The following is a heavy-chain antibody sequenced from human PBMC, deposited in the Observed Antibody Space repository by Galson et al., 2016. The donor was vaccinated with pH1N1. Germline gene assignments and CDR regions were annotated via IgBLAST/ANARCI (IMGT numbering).Heavy chain of an antibody. CDR2: VFASGNT. Sequence: TLSLTCTVSGGSIGGGYYIWTWIRQPAGKGLEWIGRVFASGNTNYNPSLKGRVTISLDTSKSQFSLKLRSVTAADTAVYYWARARPTWDLLADAFDIWGQGTVVTVSS. J-gene: IGHJ3*02. D-gene: IGHD1-26*01. CDR3: ARARPTWDLLADAFDI. V-gene: IGHV4-61*02. CDR1: GGSIGGGYYI.